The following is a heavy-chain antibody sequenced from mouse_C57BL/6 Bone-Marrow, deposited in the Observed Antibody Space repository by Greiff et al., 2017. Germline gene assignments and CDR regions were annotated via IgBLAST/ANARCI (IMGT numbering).Heavy chain of an antibody. V-gene: IGHV2-2*01. J-gene: IGHJ2*01. CDR2: LWSGGST. D-gene: IGHD1-1*01. CDR3: AGENYYGSSSFDY. Sequence: VMLVESGPGLVQPSQSLSITCTVSGFSLTSSGVHWVRQSPGKGLEWLGVLWSGGSTDYNAAFISRLSISKDNSKSQVCFKMNSLQADDTARYYCAGENYYGSSSFDYWGQGTTLTVSS. CDR1: GFSLTSSG.